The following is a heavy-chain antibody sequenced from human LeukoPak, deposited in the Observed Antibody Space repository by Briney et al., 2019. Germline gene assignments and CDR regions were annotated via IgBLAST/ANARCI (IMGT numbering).Heavy chain of an antibody. V-gene: IGHV1-46*01. CDR3: ARDGGHIVPAAKMDY. Sequence: ASVKVSCKASGYPFTTYYMHWVRQAPGQGLEWMGIINPSGGSTSYAQRFQGRVTMTRDTSTSTVYMELSSLRSEDTAVYYCARDGGHIVPAAKMDYWGQGTLVTVSS. CDR1: GYPFTTYY. CDR2: INPSGGST. J-gene: IGHJ4*02. D-gene: IGHD2-2*01.